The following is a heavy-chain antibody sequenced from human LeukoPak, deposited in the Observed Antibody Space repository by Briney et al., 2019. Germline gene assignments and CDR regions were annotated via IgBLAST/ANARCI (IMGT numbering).Heavy chain of an antibody. CDR2: ISWNSGSI. J-gene: IGHJ4*02. CDR1: GFTFDDYA. Sequence: PGGSLRLSCAASGFTFDDYAMHWVRQAPGKGLEWVSGISWNSGSIGYADSVKGRLTISRDNAKNSLYLQMNSLRAEDMALYYCAKGVTYGDYASIDYWGQGTLVTVSS. V-gene: IGHV3-9*03. CDR3: AKGVTYGDYASIDY. D-gene: IGHD4-17*01.